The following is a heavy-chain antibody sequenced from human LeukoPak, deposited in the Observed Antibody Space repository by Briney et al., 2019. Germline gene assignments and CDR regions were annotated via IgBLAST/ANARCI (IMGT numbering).Heavy chain of an antibody. D-gene: IGHD3-16*01. CDR3: ARVDLYDYVKDP. V-gene: IGHV4-39*07. CDR1: GGSISSSSYY. CDR2: IYYSGST. J-gene: IGHJ5*02. Sequence: TSETLSLTCTVSGGSISSSSYYWGWIRQPPRKGLEWIGSIYYSGSTYYNPSLKSRVTISVDTSKNQFSLKLSSVTAADTAVYYCARVDLYDYVKDPWGQGTLVTVSS.